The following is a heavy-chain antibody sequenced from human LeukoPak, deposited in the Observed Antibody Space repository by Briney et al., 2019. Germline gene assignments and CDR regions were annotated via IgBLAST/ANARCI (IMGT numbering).Heavy chain of an antibody. J-gene: IGHJ4*02. CDR1: GFTFSSYA. CDR2: ISGSGGST. CDR3: AKARRDFWSGYYLFGY. Sequence: GGSLRPSCAASGFTFSSYAMSWVRQAPGKGLEWVSAISGSGGSTYYADSVKGRFTISRDNSKNTLYLQMNSLRAEDTAVYYCAKARRDFWSGYYLFGYWGQGTLVTVSS. V-gene: IGHV3-23*01. D-gene: IGHD3-3*01.